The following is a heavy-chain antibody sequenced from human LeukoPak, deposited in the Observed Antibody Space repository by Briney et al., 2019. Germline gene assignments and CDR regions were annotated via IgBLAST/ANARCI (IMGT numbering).Heavy chain of an antibody. J-gene: IGHJ4*02. Sequence: PSETLSLTCTVSGGSISSYYWSWIRQPPGKGLEWIGYIYYSTSTNYNPSLRSRVTISVDTSKNQFSLRLSSVTAADTAVYYCAKQGPTVVTHFGTWGQGTLVTVSS. CDR1: GGSISSYY. CDR2: IYYSTST. V-gene: IGHV4-59*08. CDR3: AKQGPTVVTHFGT. D-gene: IGHD4-23*01.